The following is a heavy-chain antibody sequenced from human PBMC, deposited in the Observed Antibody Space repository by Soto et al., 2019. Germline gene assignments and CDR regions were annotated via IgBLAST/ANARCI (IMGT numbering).Heavy chain of an antibody. J-gene: IGHJ4*02. Sequence: SETLSLTCAVYGGSFSGYYWTWIRQPPGTGLEWIGEINYSGSTNYNPSLKSRVTISVDTSKNQFSLKLTSVTAADTAVFYCARHKFYYYDSSGAFDYWGQGTLVTVSS. V-gene: IGHV4-34*01. D-gene: IGHD3-22*01. CDR2: INYSGST. CDR1: GGSFSGYY. CDR3: ARHKFYYYDSSGAFDY.